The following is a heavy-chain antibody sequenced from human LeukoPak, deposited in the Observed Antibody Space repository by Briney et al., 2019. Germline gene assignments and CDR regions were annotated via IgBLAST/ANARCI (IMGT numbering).Heavy chain of an antibody. J-gene: IGHJ4*02. CDR1: GGSIISYY. V-gene: IGHV4-59*01. CDR2: IYYSGST. Sequence: SETLSLTCTVSGGSIISYYWSWIRQPPGKGLEWIGYIYYSGSTNYNPSLKSRVTISVDTSKNQFSLKLSSVTAADTAVYYCAKDRHALSAAGTDYWGQGTLVTVSS. D-gene: IGHD6-13*01. CDR3: AKDRHALSAAGTDY.